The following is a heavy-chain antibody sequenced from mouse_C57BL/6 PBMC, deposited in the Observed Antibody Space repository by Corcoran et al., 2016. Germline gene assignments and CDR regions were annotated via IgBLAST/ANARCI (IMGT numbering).Heavy chain of an antibody. CDR3: ARDSSGLRY. Sequence: EVQLQQSGPELVKPGASVKISCKASGYTFTDYYMNWVKQSHGKSLEWIGDINPNNGGTSYNQKFKGKATLTVDKSSSTAYMELRSLTSEDSAVYYCARDSSGLRYWGQGTTLTVSS. V-gene: IGHV1-26*01. CDR1: GYTFTDYY. CDR2: INPNNGGT. J-gene: IGHJ2*01. D-gene: IGHD3-2*02.